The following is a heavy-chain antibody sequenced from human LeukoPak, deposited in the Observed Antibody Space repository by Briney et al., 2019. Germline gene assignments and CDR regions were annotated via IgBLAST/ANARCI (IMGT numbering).Heavy chain of an antibody. V-gene: IGHV4-30-2*01. CDR3: ARAYSSGWYYFDY. D-gene: IGHD6-19*01. Sequence: SETLSLTCAVSGGSISSGGYSWRWIRQPPGKGLEWIGYIYHSGSTYYNPSLKSRVTISVDRSKNQFSLKLSSVTAADTAVYYCARAYSSGWYYFDYWGQGTLVTVSS. CDR1: GGSISSGGYS. J-gene: IGHJ4*02. CDR2: IYHSGST.